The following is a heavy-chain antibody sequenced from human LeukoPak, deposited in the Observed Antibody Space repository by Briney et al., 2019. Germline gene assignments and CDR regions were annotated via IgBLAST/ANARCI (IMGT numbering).Heavy chain of an antibody. CDR3: AKASVAIPQYCNS. J-gene: IGHJ5*02. V-gene: IGHV3-23*01. Sequence: GGSLRLSCEASGFTFGNYAMNWVRQAPGKGLEWVSTISSTGSSTYYADSAKGRFTISRDNSKDTLFLQLNSLTAADTAMYFCAKASVAIPQYCNSWGQGTLVTVSS. CDR1: GFTFGNYA. D-gene: IGHD2-2*02. CDR2: ISSTGSST.